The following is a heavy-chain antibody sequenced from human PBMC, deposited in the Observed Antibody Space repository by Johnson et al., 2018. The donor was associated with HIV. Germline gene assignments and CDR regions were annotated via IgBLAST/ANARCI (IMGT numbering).Heavy chain of an antibody. J-gene: IGHJ3*02. CDR1: GFTFSDYA. D-gene: IGHD7-27*01. CDR3: ASSWGNAFDI. Sequence: VQLVESGGGLVKPGGSLRLSCAASGFTFSDYAMHWVRQAPGKALDYVSAIHNKGDSAYYANSVRDRLTISRDNSKNTLYLQTNSLRAEDTAVYYCASSWGNAFDIWGQGTMVTVSS. CDR2: IHNKGDSA. V-gene: IGHV3-64*01.